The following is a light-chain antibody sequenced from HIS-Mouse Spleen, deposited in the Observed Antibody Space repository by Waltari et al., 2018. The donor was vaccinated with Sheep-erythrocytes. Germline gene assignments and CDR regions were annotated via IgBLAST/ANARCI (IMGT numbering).Light chain of an antibody. CDR2: EDS. J-gene: IGLJ3*02. Sequence: SYELTQPPSVSVSPGQTARITCSGDALPKKYAYWYQQKSGQAPVLVIYEDSKRPSGIPARFSGSSSGTMATLTISGAQVEDEADYYRYSTDSSGNHRVFGGGTKLTVL. V-gene: IGLV3-10*01. CDR3: YSTDSSGNHRV. CDR1: ALPKKY.